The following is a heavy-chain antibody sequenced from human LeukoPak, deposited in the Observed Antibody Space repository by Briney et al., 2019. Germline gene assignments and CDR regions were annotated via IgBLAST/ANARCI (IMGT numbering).Heavy chain of an antibody. V-gene: IGHV3-7*04. J-gene: IGHJ6*02. CDR2: IKQDGNAK. Sequence: GGSLSLSCAASGFTFSNYWMHWVRQAPGKGLEWVANIKQDGNAKYYVDSVKGRFTISRDNAKNSLHLQMTSLRAEDTAVYFCARGGGLDVWGQGATVTVSS. CDR3: ARGGGLDV. CDR1: GFTFSNYW.